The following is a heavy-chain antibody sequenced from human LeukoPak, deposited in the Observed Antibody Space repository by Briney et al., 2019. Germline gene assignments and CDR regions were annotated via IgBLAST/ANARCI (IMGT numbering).Heavy chain of an antibody. CDR2: ISSSSSYI. V-gene: IGHV3-21*01. D-gene: IGHD2-15*01. CDR1: GFTFSSYS. Sequence: PGGSLRLSCAASGFTFSSYSMNWVRQAPGKGLEWVSSISSSSSYIYYADSVKGRFTISRDNAKNSLYLQMNSLTAEDTAVYYCARGAAYDYCSGGSCYSVDAFDIWGQGTMVTVSS. J-gene: IGHJ3*02. CDR3: ARGAAYDYCSGGSCYSVDAFDI.